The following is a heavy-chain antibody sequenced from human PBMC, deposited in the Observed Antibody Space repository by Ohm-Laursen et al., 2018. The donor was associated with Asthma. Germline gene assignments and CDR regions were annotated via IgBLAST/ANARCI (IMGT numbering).Heavy chain of an antibody. CDR1: GGSINSGGYY. J-gene: IGHJ2*01. CDR2: IYYRGST. CDR3: ARNIAVAGTDWYFDL. D-gene: IGHD6-19*01. V-gene: IGHV4-31*03. Sequence: PSETLSLTCTVSGGSINSGGYYWSWIRQHPGKGLEWIGHIYYRGSTYYNPPLQSRVTISVDTSKNQFSLKLSSVTAADTAVYYCARNIAVAGTDWYFDLWGRGTLVTVSS.